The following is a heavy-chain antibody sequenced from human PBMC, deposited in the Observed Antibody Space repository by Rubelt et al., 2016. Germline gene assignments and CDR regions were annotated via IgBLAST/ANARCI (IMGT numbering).Heavy chain of an antibody. V-gene: IGHV1-3*01. Sequence: QVQLVQSGAEVKKPGASVKVSCKASGYTFTSYAMHWVRQAPGQRLEWMGWINAYNGNTNYAQKLQGRVTMTTGTSTSTAYMELRSLRSDDTAVYYCAREVMAISDYWGQGTLVTVSS. CDR3: AREVMAISDY. CDR1: GYTFTSYA. CDR2: INAYNGNT. D-gene: IGHD2-21*01. J-gene: IGHJ4*02.